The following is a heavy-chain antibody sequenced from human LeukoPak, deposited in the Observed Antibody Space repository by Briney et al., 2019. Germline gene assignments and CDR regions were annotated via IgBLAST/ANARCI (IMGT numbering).Heavy chain of an antibody. J-gene: IGHJ5*02. D-gene: IGHD2-2*01. CDR1: GGSISSYY. CDR3: ARGACSSTSCRNNWFDP. Sequence: SETLSLTCTVSGGSISSYYWSWIRQPPGKGLEWIGYIYYSGSTNYNPSLKSRVTISVDTSKNQFSLKLSSVTAADTAEYYCARGACSSTSCRNNWFDPWGQGTLVTVSS. CDR2: IYYSGST. V-gene: IGHV4-59*12.